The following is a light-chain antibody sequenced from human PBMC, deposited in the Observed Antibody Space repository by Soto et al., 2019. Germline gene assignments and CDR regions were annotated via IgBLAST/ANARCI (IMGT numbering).Light chain of an antibody. J-gene: IGKJ5*01. Sequence: DIQMTQSPSTLSASVGDRVTLTCRASQSISSWLAWYQQKPGKAPKLLIYKESSLESGVPSRFSGSGSGTEFTLTIRSLQTDDFATYYCQQYNSYRITFGQGTRLEIK. CDR1: QSISSW. V-gene: IGKV1-5*03. CDR2: KES. CDR3: QQYNSYRIT.